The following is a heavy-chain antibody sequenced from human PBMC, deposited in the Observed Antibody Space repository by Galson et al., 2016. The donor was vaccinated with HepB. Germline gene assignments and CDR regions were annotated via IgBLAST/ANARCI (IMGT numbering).Heavy chain of an antibody. CDR3: ATDGSYSFFDF. J-gene: IGHJ4*02. Sequence: SLRLSCAGSGFSVSDKYMSWVRQAPGKGPEWVSIIYSGGSAYFADSVKGRFSVFRDDLKNTVSLQMNSLTAEDTALYYCATDGSYSFFDFWGQGTQVTVSS. CDR1: GFSVSDKY. D-gene: IGHD5-12*01. V-gene: IGHV3-53*01. CDR2: IYSGGSA.